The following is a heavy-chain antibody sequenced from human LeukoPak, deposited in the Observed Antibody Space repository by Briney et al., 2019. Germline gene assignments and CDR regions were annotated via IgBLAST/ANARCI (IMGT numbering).Heavy chain of an antibody. J-gene: IGHJ4*02. V-gene: IGHV3-7*03. CDR3: AKDRDLVVVAANWAYDY. Sequence: GGSLRLSCAASGFTFSSCWMNWVRQAPGKGLAWVANIKHDGSEKYYLDSVKGRFTISRDNSKNTLYLQMNSLRAEDTVVYYCAKDRDLVVVAANWAYDYWGQGTLVTVSS. D-gene: IGHD2-15*01. CDR2: IKHDGSEK. CDR1: GFTFSSCW.